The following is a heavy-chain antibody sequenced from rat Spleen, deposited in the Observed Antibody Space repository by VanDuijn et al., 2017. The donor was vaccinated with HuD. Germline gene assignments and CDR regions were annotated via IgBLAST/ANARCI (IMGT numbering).Heavy chain of an antibody. J-gene: IGHJ3*01. CDR2: ISSGGST. Sequence: QVQLKESGPGLVQPSQTLSLTCTVSGFSLTSYHVSWVRQPPGKCLEWIAAISSGGSTYYNSALKSRLSISRDTSKSQVFLKMNSLQTEDTAMYVCTGGAVTGLAYWCQGTLVTVSS. D-gene: IGHD1-1*01. V-gene: IGHV2S12*01. CDR3: TGGAVTGLAY. CDR1: GFSLTSYH.